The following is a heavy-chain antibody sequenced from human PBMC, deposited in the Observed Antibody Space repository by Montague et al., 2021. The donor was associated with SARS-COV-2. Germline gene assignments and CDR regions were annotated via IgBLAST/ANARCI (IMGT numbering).Heavy chain of an antibody. CDR3: TREGYQVLWSDYYYYGMDV. V-gene: IGHV4-34*01. CDR1: GGSFSGYY. CDR2: INHSVST. J-gene: IGHJ6*02. D-gene: IGHD2-2*01. Sequence: SETLSLTCAVYGGSFSGYYCSWIRQPPGKGLEWIGEINHSVSTNXNPTLKSRVTISVDTSKNKFSLKLSSVTAAATAVSYCTREGYQVLWSDYYYYGMDVWGQGTLVTVSS.